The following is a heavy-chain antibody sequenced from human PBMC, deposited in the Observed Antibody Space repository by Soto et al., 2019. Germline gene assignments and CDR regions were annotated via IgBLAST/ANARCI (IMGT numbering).Heavy chain of an antibody. D-gene: IGHD3-3*01. CDR2: IYWNDDK. CDR1: GFSLSTSEVG. J-gene: IGHJ6*02. Sequence: SGPTLVNPTQTLTLTCTFSGFSLSTSEVGVGWIRQPPGKALEWLALIYWNDDKRYSPSLKSRLTITKDTAKNQVVLTMTNMDPMDTATYYCAHSKRGLWSGYHILAMDVCGQGTTVTVSS. CDR3: AHSKRGLWSGYHILAMDV. V-gene: IGHV2-5*01.